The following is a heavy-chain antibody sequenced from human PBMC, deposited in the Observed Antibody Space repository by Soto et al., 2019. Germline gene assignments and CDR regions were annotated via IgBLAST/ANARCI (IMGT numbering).Heavy chain of an antibody. Sequence: QVQLVQSGAEVKKPGSSVKVSCKASGGTFSSYAISWVRQAPGQGLEWMGGIIPIYGTANYAQKFQGRVTITADESTITAYMELSSLRSEDTAVYYCAREGASGSHIGYWGQGTLVTVSS. CDR3: AREGASGSHIGY. CDR1: GGTFSSYA. V-gene: IGHV1-69*01. CDR2: IIPIYGTA. D-gene: IGHD3-22*01. J-gene: IGHJ4*02.